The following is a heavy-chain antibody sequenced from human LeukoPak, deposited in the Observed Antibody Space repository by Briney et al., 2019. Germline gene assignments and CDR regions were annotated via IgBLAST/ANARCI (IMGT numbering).Heavy chain of an antibody. CDR3: ASAPGNLGEEGGYMYV. CDR2: IHTSGST. Sequence: SETLSLPCTVSGGSISSYYWSWIRQPAGKGLEWIGRIHTSGSTNYNPSLKSRVTTSVDTSKNQFSLKLSSVTALDTAVYYCASAPGNLGEEGGYMYVWGKGTTVTVSS. J-gene: IGHJ6*03. D-gene: IGHD1-14*01. CDR1: GGSISSYY. V-gene: IGHV4-4*07.